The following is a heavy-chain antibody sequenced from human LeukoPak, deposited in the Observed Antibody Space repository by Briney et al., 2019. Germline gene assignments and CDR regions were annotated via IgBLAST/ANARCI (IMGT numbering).Heavy chain of an antibody. V-gene: IGHV3-7*01. CDR2: IKQDESEK. J-gene: IGHJ4*02. CDR3: ARDTTTVPYFDY. D-gene: IGHD4-11*01. CDR1: GFTFSSYS. Sequence: PGGSLRLSCAASGFTFSSYSMNWVRQAPGKGLEWVANIKQDESEKHYVDSVKGRFTTSRDNAKNSLYLQMNSLRAEDTAVYYCARDTTTVPYFDYWGQGTLVTVSS.